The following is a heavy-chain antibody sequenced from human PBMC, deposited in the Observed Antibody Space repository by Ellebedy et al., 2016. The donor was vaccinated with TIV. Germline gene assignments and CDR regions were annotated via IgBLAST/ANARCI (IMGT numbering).Heavy chain of an antibody. V-gene: IGHV3-33*01. CDR2: IWYDGSTK. J-gene: IGHJ4*02. D-gene: IGHD2-15*01. Sequence: GESLKISCAASGSTFSNYGMHWVRQAPGKGLEWVAVIWYDGSTKYYADSVKGRFTISRDTSKNTLYLQMNSLRAEDTAVYYCARRGYCSGGSCASVPFDYWGQGTLVTVSS. CDR3: ARRGYCSGGSCASVPFDY. CDR1: GSTFSNYG.